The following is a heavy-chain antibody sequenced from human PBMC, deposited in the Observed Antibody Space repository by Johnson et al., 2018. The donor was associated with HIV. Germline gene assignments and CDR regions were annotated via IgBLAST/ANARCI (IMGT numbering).Heavy chain of an antibody. CDR2: ISYDGTNK. V-gene: IGHV3-30-3*01. Sequence: QVQLVESGGGVVQPGRSLRLSCAASGFPVSSYAMHWVRQAPGKGLEWVAVISYDGTNKYYADPVQGRFTISRDNSKNTLNLQMNSLRVDETAVYYCARDRYHSPLRPGSVAFDIWGQGTMVTVSS. CDR3: ARDRYHSPLRPGSVAFDI. D-gene: IGHD1-14*01. CDR1: GFPVSSYA. J-gene: IGHJ3*02.